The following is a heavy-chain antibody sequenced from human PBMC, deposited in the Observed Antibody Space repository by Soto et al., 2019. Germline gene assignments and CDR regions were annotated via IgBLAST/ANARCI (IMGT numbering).Heavy chain of an antibody. CDR2: IYHTGTT. CDR1: GFSISSDYF. Sequence: PSETLSLTCAVSGFSISSDYFWGWIRQPPGKGLEWIGSIYHTGTTYYSPSLESRATIFLDTSKNQFSLNLTSVTAADTAIYYCARDGLRYFDSSGYYSGPPLDYWGQGARVTVSS. V-gene: IGHV4-38-2*02. CDR3: ARDGLRYFDSSGYYSGPPLDY. J-gene: IGHJ4*02. D-gene: IGHD3-22*01.